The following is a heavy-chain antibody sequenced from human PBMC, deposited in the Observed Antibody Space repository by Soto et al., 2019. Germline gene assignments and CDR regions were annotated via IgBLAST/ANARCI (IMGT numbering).Heavy chain of an antibody. V-gene: IGHV4-39*01. CDR2: IYYSGST. CDR1: GGSISSSSYY. J-gene: IGHJ4*02. CDR3: ARHRRGRDKEELEVTTSFDY. Sequence: QLQLQESGPGLVKPSETLSLTCTVSGGSISSSSYYWGWIRQPPGKGLEWIGSIYYSGSTYYNPSLKSRVTISVDTSKNQFSLKLSSVTAADTAVYYCARHRRGRDKEELEVTTSFDYWGQGTLVTVSS. D-gene: IGHD4-17*01.